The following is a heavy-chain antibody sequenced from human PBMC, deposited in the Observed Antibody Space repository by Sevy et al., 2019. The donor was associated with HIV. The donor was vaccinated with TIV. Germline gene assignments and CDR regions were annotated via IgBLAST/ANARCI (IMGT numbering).Heavy chain of an antibody. D-gene: IGHD4-17*01. J-gene: IGHJ5*02. CDR2: IYHSGRT. Sequence: SETLSLTCTVSGFSISTGYYWGWIRQPPGKGLEWFGNIYHSGRTYYNPSLKSRVTISVDTSKNQFSLRLGSVTAADTAVYYCVRDRGGDYVTHLDPCGQGTLVTVSS. V-gene: IGHV4-38-2*02. CDR3: VRDRGGDYVTHLDP. CDR1: GFSISTGYY.